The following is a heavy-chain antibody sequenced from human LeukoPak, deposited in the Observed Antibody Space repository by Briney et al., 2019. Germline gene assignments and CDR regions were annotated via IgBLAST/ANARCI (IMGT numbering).Heavy chain of an antibody. CDR1: GFTFSSYA. Sequence: GGSPRLSCAASGFTFSSYAMSWVRQAPGKGLEWVSAISCSGDSTYYGDSVKGRFTISRDNSKNTLYLQMNSLRAEDTAVYYCAKTRPLDSSSWSHGDYWGQGTLVTVSS. J-gene: IGHJ4*02. V-gene: IGHV3-23*01. CDR3: AKTRPLDSSSWSHGDY. D-gene: IGHD6-13*01. CDR2: ISCSGDST.